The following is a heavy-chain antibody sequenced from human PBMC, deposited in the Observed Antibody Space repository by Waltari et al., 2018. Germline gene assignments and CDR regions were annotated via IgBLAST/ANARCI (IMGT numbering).Heavy chain of an antibody. J-gene: IGHJ4*02. V-gene: IGHV5-51*01. CDR3: ASGYYSRPIDF. CDR2: IYPADSDS. D-gene: IGHD2-21*01. CDR1: GHSFSTHY. Sequence: VQLVQSGAEVPKPGESLTLSCKTSGHSFSTHYIAWVRQVPGKGLEWVGLIYPADSDSTISPSFQGQVVISVDKSINTTFLQWRSLKASDSAMYYCASGYYSRPIDFWGQGTLVSVSS.